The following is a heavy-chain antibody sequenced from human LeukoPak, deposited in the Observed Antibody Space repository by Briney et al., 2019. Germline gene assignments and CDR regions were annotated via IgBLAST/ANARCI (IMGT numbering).Heavy chain of an antibody. J-gene: IGHJ4*02. V-gene: IGHV3-21*01. Sequence: GGSLRLSCAASGFTFSDYNMRWVRQAPGKGLEWVSSISSSSSYIYYADSVKGRFTISRDNAKNSLYLQMNSLRAEDTAVYYCARLTSSGWSLDYWGQGTLVTVSS. CDR1: GFTFSDYN. CDR2: ISSSSSYI. CDR3: ARLTSSGWSLDY. D-gene: IGHD6-19*01.